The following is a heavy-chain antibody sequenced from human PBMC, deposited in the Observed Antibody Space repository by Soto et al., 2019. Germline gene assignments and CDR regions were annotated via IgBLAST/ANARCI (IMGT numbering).Heavy chain of an antibody. CDR1: GYTFTNYD. Sequence: QAQLVQSGAEVKEPGASVKVSCKASGYTFTNYDISWVRQATGQVLEWMGWMNTNSANTGYAQKFQGRVSMTRDTYTNTAYMELSSLRSEDTAIYYCARMATSVTLNWFDPWGQGTLVTVSS. CDR3: ARMATSVTLNWFDP. J-gene: IGHJ5*02. D-gene: IGHD2-21*02. V-gene: IGHV1-8*01. CDR2: MNTNSANT.